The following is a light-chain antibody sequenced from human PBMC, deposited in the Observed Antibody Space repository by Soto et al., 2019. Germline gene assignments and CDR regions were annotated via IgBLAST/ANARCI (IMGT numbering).Light chain of an antibody. CDR1: QIISSAY. J-gene: IGKJ1*01. CDR2: ASS. CDR3: QQCGSSLPWT. Sequence: EIVLTQSPGTLSLSPGDRATLSCRASQIISSAYLAWYQQRPGQAPRLLIYASSSRATGIPDRFSGSGSGTDFNITISRLEPEDFAVYYCQQCGSSLPWTFGQGTKVEMK. V-gene: IGKV3-20*01.